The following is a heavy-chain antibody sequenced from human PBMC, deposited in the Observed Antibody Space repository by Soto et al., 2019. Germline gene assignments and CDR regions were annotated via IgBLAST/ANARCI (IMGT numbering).Heavy chain of an antibody. V-gene: IGHV1-69*13. D-gene: IGHD6-6*01. CDR2: IIPIFGTA. CDR3: AREEGIAARPYYFDS. Sequence: SVKVPCKASGGPFISYASIWGRQAPGQGLEWMGGIIPIFGTANYAQKFQGRVTITADESTSTAYMELSSLRSEDTAVYYCAREEGIAARPYYFDSWGQGTLVTVSS. CDR1: GGPFISYA. J-gene: IGHJ4*02.